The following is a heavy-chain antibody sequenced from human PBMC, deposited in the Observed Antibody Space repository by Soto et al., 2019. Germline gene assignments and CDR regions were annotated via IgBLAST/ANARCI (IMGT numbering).Heavy chain of an antibody. J-gene: IGHJ4*02. Sequence: GGALRLSRAPSGFTFCSYALSLVRQAPGEGLEWVSAISGSGGSTYYADSVKGRFTISRDNSKNTLYLQMNSLRAEDTAVYYCAKLTAYWGQGTLVTVSS. CDR2: ISGSGGST. CDR3: AKLTAY. D-gene: IGHD3-16*01. CDR1: GFTFCSYA. V-gene: IGHV3-23*01.